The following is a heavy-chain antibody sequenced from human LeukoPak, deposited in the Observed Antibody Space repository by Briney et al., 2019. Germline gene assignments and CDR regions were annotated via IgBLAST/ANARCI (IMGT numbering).Heavy chain of an antibody. Sequence: PGGSLRLSCAASGFTFSDYYMSWIRQAPGKGLEWVSYISSSGSTIYYADSVKGRFTISRDNAKNSLYLQMNSLRAEDTAVYYCARETPYYDFWSGYPSVGYFDYWGQGTLVTVSS. CDR1: GFTFSDYY. CDR3: ARETPYYDFWSGYPSVGYFDY. V-gene: IGHV3-11*04. D-gene: IGHD3-3*01. J-gene: IGHJ4*02. CDR2: ISSSGSTI.